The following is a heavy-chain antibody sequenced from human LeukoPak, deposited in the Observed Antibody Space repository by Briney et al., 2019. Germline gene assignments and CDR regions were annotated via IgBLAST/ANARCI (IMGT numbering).Heavy chain of an antibody. D-gene: IGHD2-2*01. J-gene: IGHJ4*02. Sequence: GGSLRLSCAASGFTFSSYSTNWVRQAPGKGLEWVSSISSSSSYIYYADSVKGRFTISRDNAKNSLYLQMNSLRAEDTAVYYCARDCSSTSCHDYWGQGTLVTVSS. CDR1: GFTFSSYS. V-gene: IGHV3-21*01. CDR3: ARDCSSTSCHDY. CDR2: ISSSSSYI.